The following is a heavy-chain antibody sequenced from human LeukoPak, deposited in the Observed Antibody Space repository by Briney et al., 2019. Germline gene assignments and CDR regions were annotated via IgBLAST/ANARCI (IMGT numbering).Heavy chain of an antibody. CDR1: GGTFSSYA. J-gene: IGHJ4*02. D-gene: IGHD3-3*01. CDR2: IIPIFGTA. V-gene: IGHV1-69*05. Sequence: GASVKVSCKASGGTFSSYAISWVRQAPGQGLEWMGGIIPIFGTANYAQKFQGRVTMTRDTSISTAYMELSRLRSDDTAVYYCARERDFPDYWGQGTLATVSS. CDR3: ARERDFPDY.